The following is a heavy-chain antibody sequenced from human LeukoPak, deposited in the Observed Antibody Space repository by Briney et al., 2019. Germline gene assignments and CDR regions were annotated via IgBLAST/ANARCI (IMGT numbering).Heavy chain of an antibody. CDR1: GFTFSSYS. D-gene: IGHD2-2*02. J-gene: IGHJ6*03. Sequence: GGSLRLSCAASGFTFSSYSMNWVRQAPGRGLEWVSSISSSSSYIYYADSVKGRFTISRDNAKNSLYLQTNSLRAEDTAVYYCAREHCSSTSCYIYYYYYMDVWGKGTTVTVSS. V-gene: IGHV3-21*01. CDR3: AREHCSSTSCYIYYYYYMDV. CDR2: ISSSSSYI.